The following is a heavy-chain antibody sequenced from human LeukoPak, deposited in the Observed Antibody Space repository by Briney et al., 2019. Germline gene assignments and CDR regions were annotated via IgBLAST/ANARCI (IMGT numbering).Heavy chain of an antibody. V-gene: IGHV4-31*03. J-gene: IGHJ4*02. CDR1: GGSISSGGYY. D-gene: IGHD4-17*01. Sequence: SETLSLTCTVSGGSISSGGYYWSWIRQHPGKGLEWIGYIYYSGGTYYNPSLKSRVTISVDTSKNQFSLKLSSVTAADTAVYYCARGGGDVGYFDYWGQGTLVTVSS. CDR3: ARGGGDVGYFDY. CDR2: IYYSGGT.